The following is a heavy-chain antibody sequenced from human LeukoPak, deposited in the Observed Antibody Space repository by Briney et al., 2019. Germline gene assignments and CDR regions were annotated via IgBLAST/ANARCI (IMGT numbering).Heavy chain of an antibody. V-gene: IGHV6-1*01. CDR2: TFYRSKWYN. D-gene: IGHD6-13*01. CDR3: ASLIGIAAAANDY. J-gene: IGHJ4*02. CDR1: GDSVSSNSAA. Sequence: NPSQTLSLTCAISGDSVSSNSAAWSWIRQSPSRGLEWLGMTFYRSKWYNYYAVSVKSRITINPDTSKNQFSLQLTSVTPEDTAVYYCASLIGIAAAANDYWGQGTLVTVSS.